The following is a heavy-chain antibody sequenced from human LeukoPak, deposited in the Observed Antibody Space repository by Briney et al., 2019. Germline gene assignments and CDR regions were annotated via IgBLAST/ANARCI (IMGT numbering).Heavy chain of an antibody. J-gene: IGHJ4*02. CDR2: IIPILGIA. CDR1: GYTFTSYG. V-gene: IGHV1-69*04. Sequence: SVKVSCKASGYTFTSYGISWVRQAPGQGPEWMGRIIPILGIANYAQKFQGRVTITADKSTSTAYMELSSLRSEDTAVYYCARDLLAAAGNFDYWGQGTLVTVSS. D-gene: IGHD6-13*01. CDR3: ARDLLAAAGNFDY.